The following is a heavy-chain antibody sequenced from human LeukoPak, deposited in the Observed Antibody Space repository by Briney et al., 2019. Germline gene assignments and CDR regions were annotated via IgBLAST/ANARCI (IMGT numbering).Heavy chain of an antibody. CDR2: ISSSSSTI. Sequence: GESLKISCAASGFTFNTYSMNWVRQAPGKGLEWVSYISSSSSTIYYATSVRGRFTISRDNAKNSLYLQMNSLRDEDTAVYYCARGVEGSQYYDSSGKGNALDIWGQGTMVTVSS. CDR3: ARGVEGSQYYDSSGKGNALDI. D-gene: IGHD3-22*01. CDR1: GFTFNTYS. J-gene: IGHJ3*02. V-gene: IGHV3-48*02.